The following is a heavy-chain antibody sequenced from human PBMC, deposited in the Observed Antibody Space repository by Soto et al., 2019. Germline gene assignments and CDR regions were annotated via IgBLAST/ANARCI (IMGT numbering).Heavy chain of an antibody. Sequence: EVQLLESGGGLVQPGGSLRLSCAASGFTLNAYAMTWVRQAPGKGLEWVSAIGGSGGNRYYAASVKGRFTISRDNSKHTLDLQMSRLRVEDTAVYYCARVASDYINSVDHWGQGILVTVSS. CDR3: ARVASDYINSVDH. V-gene: IGHV3-23*01. D-gene: IGHD4-4*01. CDR2: IGGSGGNR. J-gene: IGHJ4*02. CDR1: GFTLNAYA.